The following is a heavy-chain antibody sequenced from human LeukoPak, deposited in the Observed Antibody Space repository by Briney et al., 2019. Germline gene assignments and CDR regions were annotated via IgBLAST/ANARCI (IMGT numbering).Heavy chain of an antibody. CDR1: GFTFSSYW. J-gene: IGHJ6*02. D-gene: IGHD6-19*01. V-gene: IGHV3-7*01. CDR2: IKQDGSEK. CDR3: ARARIAVAGTDYYYYGMDV. Sequence: GGSLRLSCAASGFTFSSYWMSWVRQAPGKGLEWVANIKQDGSEKYYVDSVKGRFTISRDNAKNSLYLQMNSLRAEDTAVYYCARARIAVAGTDYYYYGMDVWGQGTTVTVSS.